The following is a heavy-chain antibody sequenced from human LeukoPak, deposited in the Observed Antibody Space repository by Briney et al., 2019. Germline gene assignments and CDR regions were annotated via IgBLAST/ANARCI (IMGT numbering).Heavy chain of an antibody. CDR2: IYYSGST. V-gene: IGHV4-39*01. D-gene: IGHD6-19*01. J-gene: IGHJ6*03. CDR3: ARLPAVAGYYYYYYMDV. Sequence: SETLSLTCTVSGGSISSRSYYWGWIRQPPGKGLEWIGSIYYSGSTYYNPSLKSRVTISVDTSKNQFSLKLSSVTAAGTAVYYCARLPAVAGYYYYYYMDVWGKGTTVTVSS. CDR1: GGSISSRSYY.